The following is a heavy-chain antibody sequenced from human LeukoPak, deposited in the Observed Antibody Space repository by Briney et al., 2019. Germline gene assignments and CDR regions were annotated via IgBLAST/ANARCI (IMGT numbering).Heavy chain of an antibody. Sequence: GGSLRLSCAASGFTFTSYGMHWVRQAPGKGLEWVAGIWYDGSNKYYADSVKGRFTISRDNSKDTLSLQMNSLRAEDTAVYYCAKDIAQGYTFGSIEQDYWGQGTLVTVSS. CDR3: AKDIAQGYTFGSIEQDY. J-gene: IGHJ4*02. V-gene: IGHV3-33*06. CDR2: IWYDGSNK. CDR1: GFTFTSYG. D-gene: IGHD5-18*01.